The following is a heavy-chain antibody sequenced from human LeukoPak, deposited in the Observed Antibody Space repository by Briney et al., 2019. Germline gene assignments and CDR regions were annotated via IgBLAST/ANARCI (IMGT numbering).Heavy chain of an antibody. CDR2: IYPSDSDT. V-gene: IGHV5-51*01. CDR3: ARQGSGYLNY. D-gene: IGHD2-15*01. Sequence: GDSLQISCNASGYSFTSYWICLVRPMPGKGLEWMGIIYPSDSDTRYSPSFQGQVTISADKSITTAYLQWSSLKASDTAMYYCARQGSGYLNYWGQGTLVTVSS. CDR1: GYSFTSYW. J-gene: IGHJ4*02.